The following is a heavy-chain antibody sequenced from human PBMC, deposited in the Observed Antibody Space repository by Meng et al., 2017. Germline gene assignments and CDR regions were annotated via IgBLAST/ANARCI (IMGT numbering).Heavy chain of an antibody. CDR2: IYHSGST. CDR3: ASLSLAATPYYFDY. D-gene: IGHD2-15*01. CDR1: GGSISSSNW. Sequence: GSLRLSCAVSGGSISSSNWWSWVRQPPGKGLEWIGEIYHSGSTNYNPSLKSRVTISVDKSKNQFSLKLSSVTAADTAVYYCASLSLAATPYYFDYWGQGTLVTVSS. V-gene: IGHV4-4*02. J-gene: IGHJ4*02.